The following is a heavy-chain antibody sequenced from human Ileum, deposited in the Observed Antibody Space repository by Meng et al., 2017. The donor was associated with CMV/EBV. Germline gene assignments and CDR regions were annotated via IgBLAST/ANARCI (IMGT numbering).Heavy chain of an antibody. J-gene: IGHJ4*02. V-gene: IGHV4-4*07. CDR1: SDPISRNY. Sequence: GRRRESDPGLVKPSGTLYLPCTSSSDPISRNYWNWIRQPAGKGLESIGRIHIGGTTDYNPSLKSRVTMSVDTSKNQLSLKLTSVTAADTAVYYCARGYCSGATCYPYYFDYWGQGTLVTVSS. CDR3: ARGYCSGATCYPYYFDY. D-gene: IGHD2-15*01. CDR2: IHIGGTT.